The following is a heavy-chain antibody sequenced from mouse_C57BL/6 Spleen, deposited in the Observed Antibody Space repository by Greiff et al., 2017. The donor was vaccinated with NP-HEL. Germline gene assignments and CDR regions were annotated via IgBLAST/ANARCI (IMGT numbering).Heavy chain of an antibody. CDR3: AREGMVGYDRGYYAMDY. V-gene: IGHV1-55*01. Sequence: QVQLQQPGAELVKPGASVKMSCKASGYTFTSYWITWVKQRPGQGLEWIGDIYPGSGSTNYNEKFKSKATLTVDTSSSTAYMQLSSLTSEDSAIYYCAREGMVGYDRGYYAMDYWGQGTSVTVSS. CDR1: GYTFTSYW. J-gene: IGHJ4*01. CDR2: IYPGSGST. D-gene: IGHD2-2*01.